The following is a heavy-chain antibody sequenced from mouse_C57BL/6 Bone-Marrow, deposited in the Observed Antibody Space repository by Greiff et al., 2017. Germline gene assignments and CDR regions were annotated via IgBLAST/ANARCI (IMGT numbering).Heavy chain of an antibody. CDR3: ARYYGNNVGAMDY. Sequence: QVHVKQPGAELVMPGASVKLSCKASGYTFTSYWMHWVKQRPGQGLEWIGEIDPSDSYTNYNQKFKGKSTLTVDKSSSTAYMQLSSLTSEDSAVYYCARYYGNNVGAMDYWGQGTSVTVSS. D-gene: IGHD2-1*01. CDR2: IDPSDSYT. J-gene: IGHJ4*01. V-gene: IGHV1-69*01. CDR1: GYTFTSYW.